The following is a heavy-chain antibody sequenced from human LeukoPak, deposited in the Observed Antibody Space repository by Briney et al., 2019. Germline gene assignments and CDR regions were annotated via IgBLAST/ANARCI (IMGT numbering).Heavy chain of an antibody. CDR2: ISSSSSYI. CDR1: GFTFSSYS. CDR3: ARRDAGLVQVRWFDP. V-gene: IGHV3-21*01. D-gene: IGHD6-19*01. Sequence: PGGSLRLSCAASGFTFSSYSMNWVRQAPGKGLEWVSSISSSSSYIYYADSVKGRFTISRDNAKNSLYLQMNSLRAEDTAVYYCARRDAGLVQVRWFDPWGQGTLVTVSS. J-gene: IGHJ5*02.